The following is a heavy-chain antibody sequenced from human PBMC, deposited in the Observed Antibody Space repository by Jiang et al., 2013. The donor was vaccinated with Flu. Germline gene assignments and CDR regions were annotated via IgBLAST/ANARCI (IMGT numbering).Heavy chain of an antibody. J-gene: IGHJ6*02. CDR1: GYTFTGYY. V-gene: IGHV1-2*02. CDR3: ARGQDCSGGSCPPIHPDYYYYGMDV. D-gene: IGHD2-15*01. CDR2: INPNSGGT. Sequence: QLVESGAEVKKPGASVKVSCKASGYTFTGYYMHWVRQAPGQGLEWMGWINPNSGGTNYAQKFQGRVTMTRDTSISTAYMELSRLRSDDTAVYYCARGQDCSGGSCPPIHPDYYYYGMDVWGQGTTVTVSS.